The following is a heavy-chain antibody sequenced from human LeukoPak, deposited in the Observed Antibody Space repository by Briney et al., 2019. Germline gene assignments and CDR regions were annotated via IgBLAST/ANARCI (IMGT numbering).Heavy chain of an antibody. V-gene: IGHV4-34*01. CDR3: ASVTITAAGRNWFDP. J-gene: IGHJ5*02. CDR2: INRSGST. Sequence: PSETLSLTCAISGGSSSGYYWSWIRQPPGKGLEWIGEINRSGSTNYNPSLKSRVTISVDTSKNQFSLKVSSVTAADTAVYYCASVTITAAGRNWFDPWGQGTLVTVSS. D-gene: IGHD6-13*01. CDR1: GGSSSGYY.